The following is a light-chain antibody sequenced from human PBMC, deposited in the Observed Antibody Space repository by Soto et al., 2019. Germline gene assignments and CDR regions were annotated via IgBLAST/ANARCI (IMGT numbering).Light chain of an antibody. CDR3: MQSLHFPLT. V-gene: IGKV2D-29*01. Sequence: DIVMTQTPLSLSVTPGQPASISCKSSQSLLQTNGKTYLYWYLQKPGHPPQLLIYEASNRLSGVRDRFSGSGSGTDFTLKISRVEAEDVGVYYCMQSLHFPLTFGQGTKVDIK. CDR1: QSLLQTNGKTY. J-gene: IGKJ1*01. CDR2: EAS.